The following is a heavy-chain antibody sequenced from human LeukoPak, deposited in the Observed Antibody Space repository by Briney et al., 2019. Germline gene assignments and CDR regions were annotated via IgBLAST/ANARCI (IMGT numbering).Heavy chain of an antibody. CDR1: GYTFTDYA. CDR2: IHPNTGNP. CDR3: ARAYQSLGGLSLPDH. V-gene: IGHV7-4-1*02. J-gene: IGHJ5*02. Sequence: ASVKVSCKASGYTFTDYAMNWVRQAPGQGLEWMRWIHPNTGNPTYAQGFTGRFVFSLDTSVGTTYLQISSLKAEDTAVYYCARAYQSLGGLSLPDHWGQGTLVTVSS. D-gene: IGHD3-16*02.